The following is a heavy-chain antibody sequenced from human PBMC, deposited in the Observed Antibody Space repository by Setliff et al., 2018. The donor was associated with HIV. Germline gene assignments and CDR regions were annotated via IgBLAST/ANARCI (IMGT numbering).Heavy chain of an antibody. CDR2: MYFSGNA. CDR3: ARVETTVRGATYAMDV. V-gene: IGHV4-59*11. CDR1: GGSIRGHY. J-gene: IGHJ6*02. Sequence: PSETLSLTCTVSGGSIRGHYWSWIRQPPGKGLEWIGTMYFSGNARISPFFKSRVTISVDTSKNQLSLNLTSVTAADTAVYYCARVETTVRGATYAMDVWGQGTTVTVSS. D-gene: IGHD3-10*01.